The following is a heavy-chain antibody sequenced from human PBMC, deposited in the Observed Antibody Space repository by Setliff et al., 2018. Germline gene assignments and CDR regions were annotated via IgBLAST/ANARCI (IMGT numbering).Heavy chain of an antibody. CDR1: GFTFRKYW. D-gene: IGHD7-27*01. Sequence: LRLSCGAFGFTFRKYWMYWVRQVPGKGLVWVARINGDGSITNYADSVKGRFTISRDNARNTLYLQMNSLRGEDTAVYFCASIDWGENFYNTDVWGKGTTVTVSS. CDR3: ASIDWGENFYNTDV. CDR2: INGDGSIT. V-gene: IGHV3-74*01. J-gene: IGHJ6*03.